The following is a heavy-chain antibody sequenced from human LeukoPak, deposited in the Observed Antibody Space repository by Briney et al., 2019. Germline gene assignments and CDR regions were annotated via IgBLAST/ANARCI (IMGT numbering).Heavy chain of an antibody. CDR1: GFTFSSYS. CDR2: ISSSSSYI. CDR3: AREAYYYDSSGYSAGDAFDI. Sequence: GGSLRLSCAASGFTFSSYSMNWVRQAPGKGLEWVSSISSSSSYIYYADSVKGRFTISRDNAKNSLYLQMNSLRAEDTAVYYCAREAYYYDSSGYSAGDAFDIWGQGTMVTVSS. D-gene: IGHD3-22*01. V-gene: IGHV3-21*01. J-gene: IGHJ3*02.